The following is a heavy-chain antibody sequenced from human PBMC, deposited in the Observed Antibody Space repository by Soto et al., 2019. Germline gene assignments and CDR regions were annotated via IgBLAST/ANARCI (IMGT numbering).Heavy chain of an antibody. D-gene: IGHD6-19*01. CDR3: ARVHVMVVAGSTFDY. CDR2: IYHGGTT. CDR1: GYSISSGSY. Sequence: SDTLSLTCTVSGYSISSGSYRAWLRPPPGKGPEWIASIYHGGTTFYNPSLKSRITISVDTSNNQFSLKLTSVTAADTAVYYCARVHVMVVAGSTFDYWGHGTLVTVSS. V-gene: IGHV4-38-2*02. J-gene: IGHJ4*01.